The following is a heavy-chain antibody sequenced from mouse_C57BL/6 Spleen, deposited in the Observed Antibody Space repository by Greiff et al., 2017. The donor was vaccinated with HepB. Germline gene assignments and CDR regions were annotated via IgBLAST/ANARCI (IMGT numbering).Heavy chain of an antibody. D-gene: IGHD2-4*01. V-gene: IGHV1-22*01. CDR3: AREGRLPYYAMDY. Sequence: EVKLVESGPELVKPGASVKMSCKASGYTFTDYNMHWVKQSHGKSLEWIGYINPNNGGTSYNQKFKGKATLTVNKSSSTAYMELRSLTSEDSAVYYCAREGRLPYYAMDYWGQGTSVTVSS. CDR1: GYTFTDYN. J-gene: IGHJ4*01. CDR2: INPNNGGT.